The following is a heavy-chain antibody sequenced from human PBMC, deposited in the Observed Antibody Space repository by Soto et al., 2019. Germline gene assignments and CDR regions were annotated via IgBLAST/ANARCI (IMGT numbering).Heavy chain of an antibody. J-gene: IGHJ5*02. CDR3: ARHDLGYDILTGYYNWFDT. CDR1: GGSISSSSYY. CDR2: IYYSGST. D-gene: IGHD3-9*01. Sequence: SETLSLTCTVSGGSISSSSYYWGWIRQPPGKGLEWIGSIYYSGSTYYNPSLKSRVTISVDTSKNQFSLKLSSVTAADTAVYYCARHDLGYDILTGYYNWFDTWGQGTLVTVSS. V-gene: IGHV4-39*01.